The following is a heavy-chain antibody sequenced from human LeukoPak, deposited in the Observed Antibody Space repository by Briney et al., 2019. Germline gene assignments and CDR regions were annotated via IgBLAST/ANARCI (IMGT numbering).Heavy chain of an antibody. CDR3: ARAAVIVVVPAAMDY. CDR2: IIPILGIA. Sequence: ASVKVSCKASGGTFSSYAISWVRQAPGQGLEWMGRIIPILGIANYAQKFQGRVTITADESTSAAYMELSSLRSEDTAVYYCARAAVIVVVPAAMDYWGQGTLVTVSS. D-gene: IGHD2-2*01. J-gene: IGHJ4*02. V-gene: IGHV1-69*04. CDR1: GGTFSSYA.